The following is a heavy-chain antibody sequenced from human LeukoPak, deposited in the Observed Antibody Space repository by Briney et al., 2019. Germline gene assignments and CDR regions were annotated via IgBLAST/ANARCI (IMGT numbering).Heavy chain of an antibody. J-gene: IGHJ4*02. Sequence: SETLSLTCTVSGGSISSYYWNGIRQPPGKGLEWIGYIYYRGSTNYYPSLKSPVTISVDTSKNPFSLKLSSVTAADPAAYYSARGRSYFDSWGQGTLVTVSS. CDR3: ARGRSYFDS. V-gene: IGHV4-59*01. CDR1: GGSISSYY. CDR2: IYYRGST.